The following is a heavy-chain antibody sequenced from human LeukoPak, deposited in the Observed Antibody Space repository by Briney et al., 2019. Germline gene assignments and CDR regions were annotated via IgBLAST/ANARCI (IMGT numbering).Heavy chain of an antibody. CDR2: ISSRSATI. V-gene: IGHV3-48*01. J-gene: IGHJ4*02. Sequence: GGSLRLSCAASGFTFSSYSMNWVRQAPGKGLEWVSYISSRSATIYYADSVKGRFTISRDKSKNTLYLQMNSLRAEDTAVYYCARGGIAAAGIAYWGQGTLVTVSS. CDR1: GFTFSSYS. D-gene: IGHD6-13*01. CDR3: ARGGIAAAGIAY.